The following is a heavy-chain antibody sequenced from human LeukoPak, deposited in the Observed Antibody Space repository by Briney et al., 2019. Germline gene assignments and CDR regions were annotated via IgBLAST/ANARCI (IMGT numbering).Heavy chain of an antibody. J-gene: IGHJ6*03. CDR1: GDSVSSNSAA. CDR3: ARAQHSSSWYTGYYYYYYMDV. D-gene: IGHD6-13*01. V-gene: IGHV6-1*01. CDR2: TYYRSKWYN. Sequence: SQTLSLTCAISGDSVSSNSAAWNWIRQSPSRGLEWLGRTYYRSKWYNDYAVSVKSQITINPDTSKNQFSLQLNSVTPEDTAVYYCARAQHSSSWYTGYYYYYYMDVWGKGTTVTVSS.